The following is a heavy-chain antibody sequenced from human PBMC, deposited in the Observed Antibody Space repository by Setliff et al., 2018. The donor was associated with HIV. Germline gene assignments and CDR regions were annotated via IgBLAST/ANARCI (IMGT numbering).Heavy chain of an antibody. J-gene: IGHJ4*02. D-gene: IGHD6-13*01. V-gene: IGHV3-66*03. Sequence: GGSLRLSCAASGFTLSSTYMAWVRQAPGKGLEWVSTIYGSGDTYHADSVKGRFTLSRDTSKNTMYLQMNSLRHEDTAVYFCARDLSPGITAPLDYWGQRTLVTVSS. CDR3: ARDLSPGITAPLDY. CDR1: GFTLSSTY. CDR2: IYGSGDT.